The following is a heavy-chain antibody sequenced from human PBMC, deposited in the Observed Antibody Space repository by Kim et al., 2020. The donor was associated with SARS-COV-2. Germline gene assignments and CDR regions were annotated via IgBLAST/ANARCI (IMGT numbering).Heavy chain of an antibody. V-gene: IGHV4-39*01. Sequence: SETLSLTCILSGCSISSSSYLWAWIRQPPGKGLEWIGSISHSGSTYHNMSLTSRITIPVDTSKNQFSLKLSSVTAADTAVYYCAGYSLTYGWFDPWGQGTLGTVSS. CDR3: AGYSLTYGWFDP. CDR2: ISHSGST. D-gene: IGHD1-26*01. J-gene: IGHJ5*02. CDR1: GCSISSSSYL.